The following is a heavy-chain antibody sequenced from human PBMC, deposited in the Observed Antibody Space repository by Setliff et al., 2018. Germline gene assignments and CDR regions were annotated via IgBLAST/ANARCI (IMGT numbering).Heavy chain of an antibody. CDR2: IIPIFGTT. D-gene: IGHD4-17*01. Sequence: ASVKVSCKASGGTFNTNAISWVRQAPGQGLEWMGGIIPIFGTTNYAQKFQGRVTITADESTSTAYMELSSLRSEDTAVYYCARDFLGIHIDHGNALDDYWGQGTLVTVSS. J-gene: IGHJ4*02. CDR1: GGTFNTNA. CDR3: ARDFLGIHIDHGNALDDY. V-gene: IGHV1-69*13.